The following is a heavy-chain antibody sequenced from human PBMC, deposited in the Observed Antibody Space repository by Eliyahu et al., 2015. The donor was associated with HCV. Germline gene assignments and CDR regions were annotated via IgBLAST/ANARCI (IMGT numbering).Heavy chain of an antibody. CDR2: IYYTGST. CDR3: ATLRLTGNGGRGYFDC. V-gene: IGHV4-39*01. Sequence: QLQLQESGPGLGKPSXXLSLTCTVXGXSIXXSXYYWGWIRQPPGKGLDXIGNIYYTGSTYYTPSLKSRVTISVDTSKNQFSLKLSSVTAADTAVYYCATLRLTGNGGRGYFDCWGHGTLVTVSS. J-gene: IGHJ4*01. CDR1: GXSIXXSXYY. D-gene: IGHD3-9*01.